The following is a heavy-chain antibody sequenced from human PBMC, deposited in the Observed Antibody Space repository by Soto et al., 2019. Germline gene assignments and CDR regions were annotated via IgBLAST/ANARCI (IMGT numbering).Heavy chain of an antibody. D-gene: IGHD2-2*01. CDR2: MNPNSGNT. V-gene: IGHV1-8*01. Sequence: QVQLVQSGAEVKKPGASVKVSCKASGYTFTSYDINWVRQATGQGLEWMGWMNPNSGNTGYAQKFQGRVTMTRNTALSTADMVLSSLRSEDTAVYYWARVRCISTSCYGGDYYYGMDVWGQGTTVTVSS. CDR3: ARVRCISTSCYGGDYYYGMDV. J-gene: IGHJ6*02. CDR1: GYTFTSYD.